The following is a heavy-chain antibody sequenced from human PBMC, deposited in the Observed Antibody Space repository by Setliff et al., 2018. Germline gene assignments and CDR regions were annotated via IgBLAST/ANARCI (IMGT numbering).Heavy chain of an antibody. J-gene: IGHJ6*03. CDR1: GGTFSSYG. V-gene: IGHV1-69*05. CDR2: TIPIFGTT. Sequence: SVKVSCKASGGTFSSYGISWARQAPGQGLEWMGGTIPIFGTTNYAQKFQGRVTIITDESTTTAYMELSSLRSDDTAVYYCAREGVDSRSSTDYRYYMDVWGKGTTVTVSS. CDR3: AREGVDSRSSTDYRYYMDV. D-gene: IGHD3-22*01.